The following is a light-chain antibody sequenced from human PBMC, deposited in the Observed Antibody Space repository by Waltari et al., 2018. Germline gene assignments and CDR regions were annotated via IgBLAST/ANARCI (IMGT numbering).Light chain of an antibody. J-gene: IGLJ2*01. Sequence: QPVLPHPPSVSGAPGQRVTTPSTGTGSNIGAGYDVHGDQQLQGKSPKLLSYGTSTRPLGVPDRYFGSQSGTSASLAITGLQAEDEADYYCQSYDTSLSVVFGGGTKLTVL. CDR3: QSYDTSLSVV. CDR2: GTS. V-gene: IGLV1-40*01. CDR1: GSNIGAGYD.